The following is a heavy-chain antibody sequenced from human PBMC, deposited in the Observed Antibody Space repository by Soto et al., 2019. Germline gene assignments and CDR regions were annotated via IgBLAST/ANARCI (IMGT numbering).Heavy chain of an antibody. J-gene: IGHJ4*02. D-gene: IGHD3-3*01. CDR2: INAGNGNT. CDR3: ARDNTDLWSGDNFDY. CDR1: GYTFTSYA. V-gene: IGHV1-3*01. Sequence: DSVKVSYKASGYTFTSYAMHWVRQAPGQRLEWMGWINAGNGNTKYSQKFQGRVTITRDTSASTAYMELSSLRSEDTAVYYCARDNTDLWSGDNFDYRGQGHLVPVS.